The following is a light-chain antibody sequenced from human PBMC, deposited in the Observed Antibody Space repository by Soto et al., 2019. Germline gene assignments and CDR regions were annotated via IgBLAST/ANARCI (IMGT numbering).Light chain of an antibody. J-gene: IGLJ1*01. CDR3: QSYDSSLSGFYV. CDR2: GNS. Sequence: QSVLTQPPSVSGAPGQRVTISCTGSSSNIGAGYDVHWYQQLPGTAPKLLIYGNSNRPSGVPDRFSGSKSGTSASLAITGLQAEDEAYSYCQSYDSSLSGFYVFGTGTKVTVL. V-gene: IGLV1-40*01. CDR1: SSNIGAGYD.